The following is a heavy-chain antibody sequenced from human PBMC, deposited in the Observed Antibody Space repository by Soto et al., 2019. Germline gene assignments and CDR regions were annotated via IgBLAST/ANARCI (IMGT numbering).Heavy chain of an antibody. CDR1: GFTVSHAW. CDR3: TTGSPEAFEN. V-gene: IGHV3-15*07. CDR2: IKSKADGETR. D-gene: IGHD1-26*01. J-gene: IGHJ3*02. Sequence: EVQLVESGGGLVKPGGSLRLSCAASGFTVSHAWMHWVRQAPGKGLEWVGRIKSKADGETRDYAAPVKGRFTISRDESKNTLFLQMNSLITVDTAVYYCTTGSPEAFENWGQGTVVTVSS.